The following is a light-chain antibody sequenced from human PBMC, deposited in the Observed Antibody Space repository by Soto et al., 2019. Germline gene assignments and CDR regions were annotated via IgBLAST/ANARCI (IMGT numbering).Light chain of an antibody. Sequence: EIVLTQSPGTLSLSPGERATLSCRASQTVSSFYLAWYQQKPGQPPRLLIYGASRRATGISDRLSGKGSGTDFILTINRLEPEDFAVYYCQQYGSSPRTFGQGTKLEIK. CDR2: GAS. CDR3: QQYGSSPRT. CDR1: QTVSSFY. V-gene: IGKV3-20*01. J-gene: IGKJ2*01.